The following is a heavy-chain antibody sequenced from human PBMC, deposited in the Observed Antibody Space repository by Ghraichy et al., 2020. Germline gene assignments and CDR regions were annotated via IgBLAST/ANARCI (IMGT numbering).Heavy chain of an antibody. Sequence: GGSLRLSCAASGFTFSSYWMSWVRQTPGKGLEWVANIKQDGSEKYYVDSVKGRFTISRDNAKNSLYLQMNSLRAEDTAVYYCASFLMAGNYFDYWGQGTLVTVSS. CDR3: ASFLMAGNYFDY. D-gene: IGHD2-8*01. J-gene: IGHJ4*02. CDR1: GFTFSSYW. V-gene: IGHV3-7*01. CDR2: IKQDGSEK.